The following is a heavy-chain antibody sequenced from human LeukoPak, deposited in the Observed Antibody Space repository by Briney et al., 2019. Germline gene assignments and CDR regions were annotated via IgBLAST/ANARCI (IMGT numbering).Heavy chain of an antibody. J-gene: IGHJ4*02. CDR2: INTDGSST. CDR1: GFTFSSYW. D-gene: IGHD2-2*01. V-gene: IGHV3-74*01. Sequence: GGSLRLSCAASGFTFSSYWMHWVRQAPGKGPVWVSRINTDGSSTSYADSVKGRFTISRDNAKNTLYLQMNSLRAEDTAVYYCARGYCSSTSCSTRRWWYWGQGTLVTVSS. CDR3: ARGYCSSTSCSTRRWWY.